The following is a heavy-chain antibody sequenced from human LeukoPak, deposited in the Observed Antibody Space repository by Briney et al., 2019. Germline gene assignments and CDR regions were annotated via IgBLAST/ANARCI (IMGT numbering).Heavy chain of an antibody. Sequence: PSETLSLTCTVSGGSISSGGDFWSWIRQPPGKGLEWIGYIYHSGSTYYNPSLKSRVTISVDRSKNQFSLKLSSVTAADTAVYYCARGPYCSSTSCHRGGGFYFDYWGQGTLVTVSS. J-gene: IGHJ4*02. CDR1: GGSISSGGDF. V-gene: IGHV4-30-2*01. D-gene: IGHD2-2*01. CDR3: ARGPYCSSTSCHRGGGFYFDY. CDR2: IYHSGST.